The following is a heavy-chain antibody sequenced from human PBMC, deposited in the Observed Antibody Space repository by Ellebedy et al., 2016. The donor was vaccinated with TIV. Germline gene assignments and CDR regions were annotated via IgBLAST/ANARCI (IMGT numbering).Heavy chain of an antibody. J-gene: IGHJ6*02. Sequence: GESLKISCAASGFTFSSYWMSWVRQAPGKGLEWVANIKQDGSEKYYVDSVKGRFTISRDNAKNSLYLQMNSLRAEDTAVFYCARDPRREDSGWYYYYGMDVWGQGTTVTVSS. CDR1: GFTFSSYW. CDR3: ARDPRREDSGWYYYYGMDV. D-gene: IGHD6-19*01. CDR2: IKQDGSEK. V-gene: IGHV3-7*01.